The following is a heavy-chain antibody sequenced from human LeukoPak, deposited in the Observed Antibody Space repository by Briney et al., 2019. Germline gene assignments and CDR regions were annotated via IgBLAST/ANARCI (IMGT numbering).Heavy chain of an antibody. CDR1: GGTFSSYA. J-gene: IGHJ4*02. D-gene: IGHD3-22*01. CDR3: ARATDGYYYDSSGYPTAPYYFDY. CDR2: IIPIFGTA. Sequence: SVKVSCKASGGTFSSYAINWVRQAPGQGLEWMGRIIPIFGTANYAQKFQGRVTITTDESTSTAYMELRSLRSEDTAVYYCARATDGYYYDSSGYPTAPYYFDYWGQGTLVTVSS. V-gene: IGHV1-69*05.